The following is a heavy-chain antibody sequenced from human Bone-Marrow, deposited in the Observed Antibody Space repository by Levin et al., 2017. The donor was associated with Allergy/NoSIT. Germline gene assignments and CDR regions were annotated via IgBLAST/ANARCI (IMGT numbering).Heavy chain of an antibody. Sequence: GESLKISCAPSGFNFRTFAMHWVRQAPGKGLEWVAVISYDGTNEYYADSVKGRFTISRDNSQNTLYLQMNSLRAEDTALYYCAKQGVTPENYYYCYMDIGGTGTTVTVSS. V-gene: IGHV3-30*18. D-gene: IGHD2-21*02. CDR2: ISYDGTNE. CDR3: AKQGVTPENYYYCYMDI. CDR1: GFNFRTFA. J-gene: IGHJ6*03.